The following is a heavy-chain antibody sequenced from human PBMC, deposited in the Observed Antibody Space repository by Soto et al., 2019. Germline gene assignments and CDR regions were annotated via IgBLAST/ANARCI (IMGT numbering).Heavy chain of an antibody. V-gene: IGHV1-69*01. J-gene: IGHJ6*02. D-gene: IGHD3-3*01. CDR1: GGTFSSYA. CDR2: IIPIFGPA. Sequence: QVQLVQSGAEVKKPGASVKVSCKASGGTFSSYAISWVRQAPGQGLEWMGGIIPIFGPANYAQKFQGRVTITADEATSTAYMELSSMRSEDTAGYYWAIAIVGVVISEYYGMDFWCQGTTVSVSS. CDR3: AIAIVGVVISEYYGMDF.